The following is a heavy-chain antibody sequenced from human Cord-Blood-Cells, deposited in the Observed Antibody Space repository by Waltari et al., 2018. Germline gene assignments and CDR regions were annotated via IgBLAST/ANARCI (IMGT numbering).Heavy chain of an antibody. J-gene: IGHJ5*02. Sequence: QVQLVQSGAEVKKPGASVKVSCKASGYTFTGYYMHSVRQAPAQGLEWMGWINPNSGGTNYAQKFQGRVTMTRDTSISTAYMELSRLRSDDTAVYYCARDPDTYCGGDCHNWFDPWGQGTLVTVSS. CDR2: INPNSGGT. D-gene: IGHD2-21*02. CDR3: ARDPDTYCGGDCHNWFDP. CDR1: GYTFTGYY. V-gene: IGHV1-2*02.